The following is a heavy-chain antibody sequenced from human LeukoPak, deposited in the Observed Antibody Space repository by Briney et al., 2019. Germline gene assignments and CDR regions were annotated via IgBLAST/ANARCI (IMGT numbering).Heavy chain of an antibody. Sequence: ASVKDSCKDSGYTFTSYEINWVGQATGEGREGMGWMNANSGKTGYAQKFQGRVTMTSTTSISTAYMALSSLRSEDTAVYYSARAVRGSITVTGPYYYYYYMDVWGKGTTVTVSS. CDR2: MNANSGKT. J-gene: IGHJ6*03. CDR3: ARAVRGSITVTGPYYYYYYMDV. CDR1: GYTFTSYE. D-gene: IGHD4-17*01. V-gene: IGHV1-8*01.